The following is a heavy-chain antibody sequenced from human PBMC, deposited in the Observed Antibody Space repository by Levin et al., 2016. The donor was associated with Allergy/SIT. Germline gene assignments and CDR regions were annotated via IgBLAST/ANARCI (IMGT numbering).Heavy chain of an antibody. D-gene: IGHD6-13*01. CDR1: GYTFTNYG. V-gene: IGHV1-18*01. Sequence: ASVKVSCKASGYTFTNYGVSWVRQAPGQGLEWMGWIHGYSDNTKYPQKFQGRVTMTTDTSTSTAYMELRSLRSDDTAVYYCARDPDASSNFDPWGQGTLVTVSS. CDR2: IHGYSDNT. J-gene: IGHJ5*02. CDR3: ARDPDASSNFDP.